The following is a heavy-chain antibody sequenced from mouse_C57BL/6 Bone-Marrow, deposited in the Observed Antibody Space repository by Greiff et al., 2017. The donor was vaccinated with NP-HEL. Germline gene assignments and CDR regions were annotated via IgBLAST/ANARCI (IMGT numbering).Heavy chain of an antibody. V-gene: IGHV1-81*01. CDR1: GYTFTSYG. J-gene: IGHJ4*01. Sequence: QVQLKQSGAELARPGASVKLSCKASGYTFTSYGISWVKQRTGQGLEWIGEIYPRSGNTYYNEKFKGKATLTADKSSSTAYMELRSLTSEDSAVYFCARIYGNYVGAMDYWGQGTSVTVSS. CDR3: ARIYGNYVGAMDY. CDR2: IYPRSGNT. D-gene: IGHD2-1*01.